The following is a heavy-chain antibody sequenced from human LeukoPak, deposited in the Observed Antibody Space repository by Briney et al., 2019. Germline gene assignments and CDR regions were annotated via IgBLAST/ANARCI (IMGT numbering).Heavy chain of an antibody. J-gene: IGHJ6*03. V-gene: IGHV3-66*02. CDR2: IYSGGST. CDR1: GFTVSSNY. CDR3: ARGSRITIFGVVHYYMDV. D-gene: IGHD3-3*01. Sequence: GGSLRLSCAASGFTVSSNYMSWVRQAPGKGLEWVSVIYSGGSTYYADSVKGRFTISRDHSKNTLYLQMNSLRAEDTAVYYCARGSRITIFGVVHYYMDVWGKGTTVTVSS.